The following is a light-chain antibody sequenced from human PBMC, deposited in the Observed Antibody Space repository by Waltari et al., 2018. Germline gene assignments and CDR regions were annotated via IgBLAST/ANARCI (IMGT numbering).Light chain of an antibody. CDR2: DAS. J-gene: IGKJ1*01. V-gene: IGKV3-20*01. Sequence: EIVLTQSPGTLSLSPGERATLSCRASQSVSRTFAWYPQKPGQAPSLLIYDASIRATGIPDRFSGSGSGTDFSLTISRLEPEDFAVYYCQKYGTRPATFGQGTKVEIK. CDR1: QSVSRTF. CDR3: QKYGTRPAT.